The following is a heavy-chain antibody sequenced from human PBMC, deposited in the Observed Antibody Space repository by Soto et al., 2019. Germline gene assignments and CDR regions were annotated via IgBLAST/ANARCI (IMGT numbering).Heavy chain of an antibody. CDR1: GFTFSSYA. CDR3: AKRSSYGIGWYFDY. D-gene: IGHD6-19*01. V-gene: IGHV3-23*01. Sequence: PGGSLRLSCAASGFTFSSYAMSWVRQAPGKGLEWVSSISGSGIDTYYADSVKGRFTISRDDSKNTLYLQMSSLRAEETAVYYCAKRSSYGIGWYFDYWGQGTLVTVSS. CDR2: ISGSGIDT. J-gene: IGHJ4*02.